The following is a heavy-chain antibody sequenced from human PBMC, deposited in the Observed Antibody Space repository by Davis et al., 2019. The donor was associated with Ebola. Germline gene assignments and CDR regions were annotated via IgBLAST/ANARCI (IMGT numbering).Heavy chain of an antibody. CDR2: IRYDGNIE. CDR1: GFTFSSYG. Sequence: GESLKISCAASGFTFSSYGMHWVRQAPGKGLEWVAFIRYDGNIEYYADSVKGRFTISRDNSKNTLYLQMNSLRAEDTAVYYCAKDGMDVVELLLVYYYYGMDVWGQGTTVTVSS. D-gene: IGHD3-10*01. V-gene: IGHV3-30*02. CDR3: AKDGMDVVELLLVYYYYGMDV. J-gene: IGHJ6*02.